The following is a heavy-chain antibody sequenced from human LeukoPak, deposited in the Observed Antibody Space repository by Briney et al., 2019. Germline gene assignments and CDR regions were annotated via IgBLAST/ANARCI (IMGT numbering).Heavy chain of an antibody. V-gene: IGHV3-7*05. D-gene: IGHD3/OR15-3a*01. J-gene: IGHJ3*01. CDR1: GFTSSCSW. CDR3: SRVDTHAVDV. CDR2: KTHIAGEK. Sequence: GGPLRLSCAASGFTSSCSWMTWVCKAPEKGLEWGASKTHIAGEKKYVGAVNGRFTISRDNGKNSLYLQMDSLRAEDTAVYYCSRVDTHAVDVWGRGTMVTVAS.